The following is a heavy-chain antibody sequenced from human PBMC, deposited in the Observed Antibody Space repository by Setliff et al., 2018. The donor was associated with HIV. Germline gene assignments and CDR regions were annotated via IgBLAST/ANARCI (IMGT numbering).Heavy chain of an antibody. CDR3: ARVWLHFGADILRFDP. Sequence: SETLSLTCTASGGSISSSSYYWGWIRQPPGKGLEWIGNIYYSGSTYYNPSLKSRVTISIRTSKNQFSLKLSSVTAADTAVYYCARVWLHFGADILRFDPWGQGLLVTVSS. CDR2: IYYSGST. J-gene: IGHJ5*02. D-gene: IGHD3-16*01. V-gene: IGHV4-39*01. CDR1: GGSISSSSYY.